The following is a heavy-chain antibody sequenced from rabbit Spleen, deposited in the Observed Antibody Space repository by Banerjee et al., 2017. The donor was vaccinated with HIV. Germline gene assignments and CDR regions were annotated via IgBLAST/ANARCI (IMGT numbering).Heavy chain of an antibody. V-gene: IGHV1S47*01. CDR3: ARDGAGGSYFAL. Sequence: QEQLVESGGGLVQPGGSLKLSCKASGFDFSVYGLSWVRQAPGKGLEWIGYIDPIFGRTYYASWVNGRFTISSHNAQNTLYLQLDSLTAADTATYFCARDGAGGSYFALWGPGTLVTV. CDR2: IDPIFGRT. CDR1: GFDFSVYG. J-gene: IGHJ4*01. D-gene: IGHD8-1*01.